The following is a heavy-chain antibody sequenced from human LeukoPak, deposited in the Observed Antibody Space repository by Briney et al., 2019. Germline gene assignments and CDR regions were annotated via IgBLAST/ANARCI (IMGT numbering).Heavy chain of an antibody. CDR1: GGTFSSYA. Sequence: ASVKVSCKASGGTFSSYAISWVRQAPGQGLEWMGGIIPIFGTANYAQKFQGRVTITTDESTSTAYMELSSLRSEDTAVYYCARGIPTMAARYFDYWGQGTLVTVSS. CDR3: ARGIPTMAARYFDY. CDR2: IIPIFGTA. D-gene: IGHD5-24*01. V-gene: IGHV1-69*05. J-gene: IGHJ4*02.